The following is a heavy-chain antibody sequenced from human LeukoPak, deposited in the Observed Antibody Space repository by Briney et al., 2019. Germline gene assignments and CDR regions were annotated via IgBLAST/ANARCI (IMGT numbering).Heavy chain of an antibody. V-gene: IGHV3-23*01. CDR1: GFTFSSYW. Sequence: GGSLRLSCAASGFTFSSYWMHWVRQAPGKGLEWVSAISGSGGSTYYADSVKGRFTIPRDNSKNTLYLQMNSLRAEDTAVYYCAKSSEYYYGSGSYYAFFDHWGQGTLVTVSS. CDR2: ISGSGGST. J-gene: IGHJ4*02. CDR3: AKSSEYYYGSGSYYAFFDH. D-gene: IGHD3-10*01.